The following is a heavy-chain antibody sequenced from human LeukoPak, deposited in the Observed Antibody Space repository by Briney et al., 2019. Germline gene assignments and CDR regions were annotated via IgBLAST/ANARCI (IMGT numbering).Heavy chain of an antibody. CDR3: AKDRGTAMVTGWFDR. V-gene: IGHV3-30*18. CDR1: GFTFSSYG. J-gene: IGHJ5*02. Sequence: PGGSLRLSCAASGFTFSSYGMHWVRQAPGKGLEWVAVISYDGSNKYYADSVKGRFTISRDNSKNTLYLQMNSLRAEDTAVYYCAKDRGTAMVTGWFDRWGQGTLVTVSS. D-gene: IGHD5-18*01. CDR2: ISYDGSNK.